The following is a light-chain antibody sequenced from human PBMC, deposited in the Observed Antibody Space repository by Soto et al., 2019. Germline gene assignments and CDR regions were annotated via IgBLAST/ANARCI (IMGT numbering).Light chain of an antibody. CDR1: QSVSSY. Sequence: ELVLTQSPSTLSLSPGERATLSCRASQSVSSYLAWYQQKPGQAPRLLIYDASNRATGIPARFSGSGYGTDFTLTISSLETEDFAVYYCQQRSNWPITFGQGTRLEIK. J-gene: IGKJ5*01. CDR3: QQRSNWPIT. CDR2: DAS. V-gene: IGKV3-11*01.